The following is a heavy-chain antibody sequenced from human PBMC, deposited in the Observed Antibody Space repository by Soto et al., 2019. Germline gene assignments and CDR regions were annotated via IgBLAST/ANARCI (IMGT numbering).Heavy chain of an antibody. D-gene: IGHD3-10*01. V-gene: IGHV3-30*18. CDR3: AKKPDGELWALPDS. CDR1: GFTFSVYG. Sequence: QVQLVESGGGVVQPGRSLSLSCAASGFTFSVYGMHWFRQAPGKGLQWVATISYDGSRKYYADSVKGRFTISRDNSRNTWGLQMNSLRADDTAVYYGAKKPDGELWALPDSWGQGTLVTVST. J-gene: IGHJ4*02. CDR2: ISYDGSRK.